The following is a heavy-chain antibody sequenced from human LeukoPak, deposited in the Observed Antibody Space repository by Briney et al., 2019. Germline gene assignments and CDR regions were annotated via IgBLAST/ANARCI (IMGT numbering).Heavy chain of an antibody. Sequence: ASVKVSCKASGYTFTSYYMHWVRQAPGQGLEWMGIINPSGGSTSYAQKFQGRVTMTRDTSTSTVYMELSSLRAEDTAVYYCAKDRYSSGWYSSVGYFDYWGQGTLVTVSS. CDR2: INPSGGST. D-gene: IGHD6-19*01. CDR1: GYTFTSYY. V-gene: IGHV1-46*01. CDR3: AKDRYSSGWYSSVGYFDY. J-gene: IGHJ4*02.